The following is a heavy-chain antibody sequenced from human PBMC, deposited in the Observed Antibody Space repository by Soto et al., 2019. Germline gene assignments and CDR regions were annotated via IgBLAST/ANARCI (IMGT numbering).Heavy chain of an antibody. V-gene: IGHV4-39*01. CDR1: GGSISSSTFY. Sequence: PSETLSLTCTVSGGSISSSTFYWGWIRQPPGKGLEWIGSVYYDGTTYYNPSLRSRVTISVDTSKNQFSLKMSSVTAADTAAYYCATMAPPGGSYYSAHDYWGQGTLVTVSS. CDR3: ATMAPPGGSYYSAHDY. J-gene: IGHJ4*02. D-gene: IGHD1-26*01. CDR2: VYYDGTT.